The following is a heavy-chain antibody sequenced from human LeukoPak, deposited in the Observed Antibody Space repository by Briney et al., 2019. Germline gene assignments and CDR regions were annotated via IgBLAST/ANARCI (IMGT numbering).Heavy chain of an antibody. V-gene: IGHV3-7*01. CDR2: IKQDGNEK. CDR1: GCRFNTYW. Sequence: GGSLRLSCAASGCRFNTYWMSWVRQAPGKGLEWVANIKQDGNEKYYADSVKGRFTISRDNGKNSLDLQMNSLRADDTAVYYCARDQDRAFDIWGQGTMVTVSS. CDR3: ARDQDRAFDI. J-gene: IGHJ3*02.